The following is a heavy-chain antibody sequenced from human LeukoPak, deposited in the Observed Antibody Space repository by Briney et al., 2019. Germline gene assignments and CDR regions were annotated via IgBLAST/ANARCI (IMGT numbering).Heavy chain of an antibody. CDR3: ARGGLGIGDFDI. CDR2: IWYDGSNK. CDR1: GFTFSSYS. D-gene: IGHD7-27*01. Sequence: LGRSLRQSCAASGFTFSSYSMHSVRQAPDKGLEPVALIWYDGSNKYDADSVKGRFTISRDNSKNTLYLQMNSLRAEDTAVYSCARGGLGIGDFDIWGQGTMVTVSS. J-gene: IGHJ3*02. V-gene: IGHV3-33*01.